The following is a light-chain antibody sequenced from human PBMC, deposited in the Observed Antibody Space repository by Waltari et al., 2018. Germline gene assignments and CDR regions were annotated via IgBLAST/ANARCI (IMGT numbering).Light chain of an antibody. CDR1: SSDIRRYAL. CDR3: SAHGGSDRFYV. CDR2: EVN. Sequence: QSALTQPPSASGSPGQSVAISCTGTSSDIRRYALVSWYQQHPCKAPKLIISEVNKRPSGVPDRFSGAKSGNTASLTVSGLQAEDEADYYCSAHGGSDRFYVFGTGTKVTVL. V-gene: IGLV2-8*01. J-gene: IGLJ1*01.